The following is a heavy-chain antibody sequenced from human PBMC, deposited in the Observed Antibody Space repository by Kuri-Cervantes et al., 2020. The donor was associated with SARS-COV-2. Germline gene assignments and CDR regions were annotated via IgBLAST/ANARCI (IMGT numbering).Heavy chain of an antibody. V-gene: IGHV4-34*01. CDR1: GGSFSGYY. D-gene: IGHD1-14*01. Sequence: SQTLSLTCAVYGGSFSGYYWSWIRQPPGKGMEWIGEINHSGSTNYNPSIKSRVTISVDTSKNQFSLKLSSVTAADTAVYYCARHRWFDPWGQGTLVTVSS. CDR2: INHSGST. J-gene: IGHJ5*02. CDR3: ARHRWFDP.